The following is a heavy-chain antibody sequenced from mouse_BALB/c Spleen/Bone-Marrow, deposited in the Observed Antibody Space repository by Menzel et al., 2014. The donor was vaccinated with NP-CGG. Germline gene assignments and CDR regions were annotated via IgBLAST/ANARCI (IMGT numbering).Heavy chain of an antibody. CDR2: IYPGDGDT. CDR1: GYAFXSSW. Sequence: VQLQQSGPELVKPGASVKISCKASGYAFXSSWMNWVKQRPGQGLEWIGRIYPGDGDTNYNGKFKGKATLTADKSSSTAYMQLSSLTSVDSAVYFCARLLGYYFDYWGQGTTLTVSS. J-gene: IGHJ2*01. CDR3: ARLLGYYFDY. D-gene: IGHD1-1*01. V-gene: IGHV1-82*01.